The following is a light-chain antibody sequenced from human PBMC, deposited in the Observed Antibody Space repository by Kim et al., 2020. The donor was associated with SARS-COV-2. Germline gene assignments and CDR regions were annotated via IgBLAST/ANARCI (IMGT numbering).Light chain of an antibody. CDR2: DTS. CDR3: QHLRD. CDR1: RDVTNN. J-gene: IGKJ2*01. V-gene: IGKV1-33*01. Sequence: DGQLTQSPGSLSASAGDRVTITCQAIRDVTNNLNWYQQKPGKAPKLLIYDTSNLETGVPSRFSGSGTGTYFTFTISSLQPEDIATYYCQHLRDFGQGTKLEI.